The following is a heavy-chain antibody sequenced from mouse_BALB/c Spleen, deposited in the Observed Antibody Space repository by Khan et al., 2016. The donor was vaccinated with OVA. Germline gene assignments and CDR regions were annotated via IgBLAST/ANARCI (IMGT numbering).Heavy chain of an antibody. Sequence: VQLQQSGPELVKPGASVKISCKASGYSFTGYYMHWVKQSHVKSLEWIGRINPYNGATTYNQNFKDKASLTVDKSSSTAYMELHSLTSEDSAVYYCAKRRADYGYDAMDYWGQGTSVTVSS. V-gene: IGHV1-31*01. D-gene: IGHD1-2*01. J-gene: IGHJ4*01. CDR1: GYSFTGYY. CDR2: INPYNGAT. CDR3: AKRRADYGYDAMDY.